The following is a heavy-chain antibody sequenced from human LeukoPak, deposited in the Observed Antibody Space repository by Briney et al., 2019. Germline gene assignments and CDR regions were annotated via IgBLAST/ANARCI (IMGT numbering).Heavy chain of an antibody. J-gene: IGHJ4*02. CDR1: GGSFSGYY. V-gene: IGHV4-34*01. CDR2: INHSGST. CDR3: ARSQGRVRGADYYFDY. Sequence: SETLSLTCAVYGGSFSGYYWSWIRQPPGKGPEWIGEINHSGSTYYNPSLKSRVTISVDRSKNQFSLKLSSVTAADTAVYYCARSQGRVRGADYYFDYWGQGTLVTVSS.